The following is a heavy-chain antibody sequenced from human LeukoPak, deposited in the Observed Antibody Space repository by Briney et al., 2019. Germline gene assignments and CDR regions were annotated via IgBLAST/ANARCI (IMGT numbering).Heavy chain of an antibody. CDR2: IYYSGST. D-gene: IGHD3-16*02. Sequence: SETLSLTCTVSGGSISSYYWSWIRQPPGKGLEWVGYIYYSGSTNYNPSLKSRVTISVDMSKNQFSLKLSSVTAADTAVYYCARLFHYDYVWGSYRWSYYFDYWGQGTLVTVSS. V-gene: IGHV4-59*08. CDR3: ARLFHYDYVWGSYRWSYYFDY. J-gene: IGHJ4*02. CDR1: GGSISSYY.